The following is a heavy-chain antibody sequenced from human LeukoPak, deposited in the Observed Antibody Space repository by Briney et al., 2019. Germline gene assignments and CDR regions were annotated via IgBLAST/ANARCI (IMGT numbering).Heavy chain of an antibody. V-gene: IGHV4-39*01. Sequence: SETLSLTCTVSGGSTSSSSDYCGWIRQPPGKGLEWIGSIHYSGSTYYNPSLKSRVTKSVDTSKNQFSLRLSSVTAADTAVYYCARQPIAVAENWFDPWGQGTLVTVSS. CDR3: ARQPIAVAENWFDP. CDR2: IHYSGST. D-gene: IGHD6-19*01. J-gene: IGHJ5*02. CDR1: GGSTSSSSDY.